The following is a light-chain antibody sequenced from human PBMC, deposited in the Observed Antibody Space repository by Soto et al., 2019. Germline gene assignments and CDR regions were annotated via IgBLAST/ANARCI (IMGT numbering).Light chain of an antibody. CDR2: GAS. CDR1: QSVSSSY. CDR3: QQDGSSPSWT. V-gene: IGKV3-20*01. J-gene: IGKJ1*01. Sequence: EIVLTQSPGTLSLSPGERATLSCRASQSVSSSYLAWYQQKPGQAPRLLIYGASSSATCIPDRFSCIVSGTDVTLTISRLEPEDFAVYYCQQDGSSPSWTFGQGTKVELK.